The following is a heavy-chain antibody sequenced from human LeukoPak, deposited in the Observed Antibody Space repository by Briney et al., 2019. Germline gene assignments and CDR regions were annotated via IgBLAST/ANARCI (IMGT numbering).Heavy chain of an antibody. J-gene: IGHJ6*04. V-gene: IGHV3-48*03. CDR2: ISSSGSTI. CDR1: GFTFSSYE. Sequence: GGSLRLSCAASGFTFSSYEMNWVRQAPGKGLEWVSYISSSGSTIYYADSVKGRFTISRDNAKNSLYLQMNSLRAEDTAVYYCAELGIAMIGGVWGKGTTVTVSS. CDR3: AELGIAMIGGV. D-gene: IGHD3-10*02.